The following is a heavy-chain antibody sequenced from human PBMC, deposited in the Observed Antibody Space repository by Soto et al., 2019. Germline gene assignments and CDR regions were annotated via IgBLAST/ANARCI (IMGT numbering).Heavy chain of an antibody. D-gene: IGHD2-21*02. CDR3: ARVAYCGGDCYRGFDP. CDR2: IYYTGST. CDR1: GGSISSYF. Sequence: PSETLSLTCTVSGGSISSYFWSWIRQPPGKGLEWIGYIYYTGSTNYNPSLKSRVTISVDTSKNQFSLQLSSVTAADTAVYYCARVAYCGGDCYRGFDPWGQGTLVTVSS. V-gene: IGHV4-59*01. J-gene: IGHJ5*02.